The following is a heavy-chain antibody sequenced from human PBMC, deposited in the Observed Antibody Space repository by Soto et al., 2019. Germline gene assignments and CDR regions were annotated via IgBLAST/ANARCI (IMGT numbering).Heavy chain of an antibody. CDR1: GYTFSNYA. J-gene: IGHJ1*01. CDR2: ISAYNGNT. CDR3: AREGPYSSGWYGGYFQH. D-gene: IGHD6-19*01. V-gene: IGHV1-18*01. Sequence: ASVKVSCKASGYTFSNYAMHWVRQAPGQRLEWMGWISAYNGNTNYAQKLQGRVTMTADTSTSTAYMELRSLRSDDTAVYYCAREGPYSSGWYGGYFQHWGQGTLVTVSS.